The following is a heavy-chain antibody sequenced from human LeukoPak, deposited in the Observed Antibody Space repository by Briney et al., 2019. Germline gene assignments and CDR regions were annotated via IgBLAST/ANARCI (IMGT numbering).Heavy chain of an antibody. CDR2: INGDGSST. CDR1: GSTFSTYW. J-gene: IGHJ3*01. Sequence: HPGGSLRLSCAASGSTFSTYWIHWARQAPGKGLVWVSHINGDGSSTSYADSVKGRFAISRNNAKNTLYLQMNSLRAEDTAVYYCAKGPHIVVVTAIPSWGQGTMVTVSS. CDR3: AKGPHIVVVTAIPS. D-gene: IGHD2-21*02. V-gene: IGHV3-74*01.